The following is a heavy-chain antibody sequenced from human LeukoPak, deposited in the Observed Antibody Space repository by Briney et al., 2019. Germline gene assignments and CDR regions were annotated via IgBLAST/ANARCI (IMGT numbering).Heavy chain of an antibody. CDR3: AKDDAWLRFGE. CDR2: ISPSGDIT. J-gene: IGHJ4*02. V-gene: IGHV3-23*01. CDR1: GFTVSSNH. D-gene: IGHD3-10*01. Sequence: GGSLRLSCAASGFTVSSNHMSWVRQAPGKGLEWVSGISPSGDITYYADSVKGRFTISRDNSKNTLYLEVISLTAEDTAVYYCAKDDAWLRFGEWSQGTLVTVSS.